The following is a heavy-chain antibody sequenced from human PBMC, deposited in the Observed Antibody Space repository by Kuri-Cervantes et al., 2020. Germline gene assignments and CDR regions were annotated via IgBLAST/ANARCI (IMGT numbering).Heavy chain of an antibody. Sequence: ASVKVSCKASGCTFTSYDTNCVRQATGQGLEWMGWMNPESGDTAYAQKFPGRVTMTRNTSINTPYMELSSLRSEDTAVYYCAREGRGGNHYMDVWGKGTTVTVSS. CDR2: MNPESGDT. J-gene: IGHJ6*03. D-gene: IGHD1-14*01. V-gene: IGHV1-8*01. CDR1: GCTFTSYD. CDR3: AREGRGGNHYMDV.